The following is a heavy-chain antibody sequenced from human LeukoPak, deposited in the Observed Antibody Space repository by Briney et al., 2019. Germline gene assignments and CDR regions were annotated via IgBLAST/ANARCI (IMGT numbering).Heavy chain of an antibody. CDR2: IYYSGST. J-gene: IGHJ5*02. CDR3: ARTHGRESNNWFDP. CDR1: GGSTSSYY. D-gene: IGHD3-10*01. Sequence: SETLSLTCTVSGGSTSSYYWSWIRQPPGKGLEWIGYIYYSGSTNYNPSLKSRVTISVDTSKNQSSLKLSSVTAADTAVYYCARTHGRESNNWFDPWGQGTLVTVSS. V-gene: IGHV4-59*08.